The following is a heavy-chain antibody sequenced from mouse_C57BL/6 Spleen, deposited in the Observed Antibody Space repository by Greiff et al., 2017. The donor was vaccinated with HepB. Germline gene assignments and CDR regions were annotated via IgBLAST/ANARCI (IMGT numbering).Heavy chain of an antibody. V-gene: IGHV1-55*01. J-gene: IGHJ3*01. CDR2: IYPGSGST. CDR1: GYTFTSYW. Sequence: QVQLQQPGAELVKPGASVKMSCKASGYTFTSYWITWVKQRPGQGLEWIGDIYPGSGSTNYNEKFKSKATLTVDTSSSTAYMQLSSLTSEDSAVYYCARSDSSGLEGFAYWGQGTLVTVSA. CDR3: ARSDSSGLEGFAY. D-gene: IGHD3-2*02.